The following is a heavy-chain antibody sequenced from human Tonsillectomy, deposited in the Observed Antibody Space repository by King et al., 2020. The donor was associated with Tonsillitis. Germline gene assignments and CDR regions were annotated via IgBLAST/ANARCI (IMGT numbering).Heavy chain of an antibody. D-gene: IGHD3-10*01. J-gene: IGHJ4*02. Sequence: VQLVESGGGVVQPGRSLRLSCAASGFPFSSYGMHWVRQAPGKGLEWVAVIWYDGSNKYYVDSVKGRFTISRDNSKNTLYLQMNSLRAEDTAVYYCARDPDYYGSGSYYDHWGQGTLVTVSS. CDR2: IWYDGSNK. V-gene: IGHV3-33*08. CDR1: GFPFSSYG. CDR3: ARDPDYYGSGSYYDH.